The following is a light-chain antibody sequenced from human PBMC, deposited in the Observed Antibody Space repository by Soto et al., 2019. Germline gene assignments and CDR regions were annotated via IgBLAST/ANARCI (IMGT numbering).Light chain of an antibody. CDR3: AAWDDSLSGVV. J-gene: IGLJ2*01. Sequence: QSVLTQPPSASGTPGQRVTISCSGSSSNIGSNYVYWYQQLPGTAPKLLIYRNNQRPSGVPDRFSGSKSGTSASLAISGLRSEDDAVYYCAAWDDSLSGVVFGGGTKLTV. CDR2: RNN. CDR1: SSNIGSNY. V-gene: IGLV1-47*01.